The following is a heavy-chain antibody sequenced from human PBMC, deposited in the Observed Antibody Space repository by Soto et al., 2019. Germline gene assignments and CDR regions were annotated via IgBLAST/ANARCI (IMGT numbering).Heavy chain of an antibody. CDR2: INVGSGNT. D-gene: IGHD5-18*01. CDR1: GYTFTTFP. J-gene: IGHJ5*02. Sequence: ASVKVSCKASGYTFTTFPIHWVRRAPGQGLEWMGWINVGSGNTKYSQKFQGRVTITRDTPASTAYMELSSLRSEDAAVYYCARDSGGYNYGYYWFDPWGQGTLVTVSS. V-gene: IGHV1-3*01. CDR3: ARDSGGYNYGYYWFDP.